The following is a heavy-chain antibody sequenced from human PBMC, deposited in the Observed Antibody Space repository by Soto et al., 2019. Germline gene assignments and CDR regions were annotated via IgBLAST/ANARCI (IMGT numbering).Heavy chain of an antibody. CDR3: ARVGTTDAFDI. J-gene: IGHJ3*02. CDR2: ISYSGYT. D-gene: IGHD1-1*01. Sequence: QVQLQESGPGLVKPSETLSLTCTGSGASTNSYYWSWIRQSPGKGLEWIGYISYSGYTKYNPSLRSRVTISVDTSKNQFSLKLSSVTAADTAVYYCARVGTTDAFDIWGQGTMVPVSS. CDR1: GASTNSYY. V-gene: IGHV4-59*01.